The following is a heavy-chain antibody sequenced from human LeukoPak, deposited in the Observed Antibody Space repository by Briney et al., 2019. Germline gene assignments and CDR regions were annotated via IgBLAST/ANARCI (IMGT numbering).Heavy chain of an antibody. CDR3: ARDLGLRGVTNWFDP. D-gene: IGHD3-10*01. V-gene: IGHV1-46*02. CDR1: AYTFNGYL. CDR2: IDPNGGST. Sequence: ASVKVSCKASAYTFNGYLIHWVRQPPGQGLEWMGLIDPNGGSTGYAQRFQGRVTVTRDTSTSTVYMELSSLRSEDTAVYYCARDLGLRGVTNWFDPWGQGTLVTVSS. J-gene: IGHJ5*02.